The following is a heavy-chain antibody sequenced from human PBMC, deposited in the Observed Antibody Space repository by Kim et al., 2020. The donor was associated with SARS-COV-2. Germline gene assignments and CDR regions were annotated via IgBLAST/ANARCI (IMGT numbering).Heavy chain of an antibody. Sequence: GGSLRLSCAVPGLSLNGYAFMWVRQGPGKGLEWVATIAFVGTNTHYADSVKGRFTISKDFSRNTVHLDMNSLTGEDTAVYYCAQWLGEHCDNWGQGTLVTVS. J-gene: IGHJ4*02. D-gene: IGHD3-10*01. CDR1: GLSLNGYA. CDR3: AQWLGEHCDN. V-gene: IGHV3-23*01. CDR2: IAFVGTNT.